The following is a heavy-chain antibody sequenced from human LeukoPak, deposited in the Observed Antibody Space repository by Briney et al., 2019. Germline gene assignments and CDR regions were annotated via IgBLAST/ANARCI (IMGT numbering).Heavy chain of an antibody. CDR3: ARTVGYASGWNFDF. D-gene: IGHD6-19*01. Sequence: SETLSLTCTVSGGSISRYYWNWIRQPAGKGLEWIGRIHTSGSTNYNPSLKSRVTVSVDTSKNQFSMKLSSVTAADTAVYYCARTVGYASGWNFDFWGQGTLVTVSS. CDR1: GGSISRYY. J-gene: IGHJ4*02. V-gene: IGHV4-4*07. CDR2: IHTSGST.